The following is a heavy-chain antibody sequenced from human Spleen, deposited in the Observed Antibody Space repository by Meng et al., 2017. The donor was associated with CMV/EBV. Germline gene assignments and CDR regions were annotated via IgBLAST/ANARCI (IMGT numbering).Heavy chain of an antibody. CDR2: MWLDGTER. CDR1: YYSISSSYY. J-gene: IGHJ4*02. V-gene: IGHV3-33*08. CDR3: VGHQGGPREGVRLV. Sequence: GGSLRLSCTVSYYSISSSYYWGWIRQPPGKGLEWVAFMWLDGTERYNENIVRGRFVGSRDKSKNTVFLQLSSLRAGDTAVYYCVGHQGGPREGVRLVWGQGTLVTVSS. D-gene: IGHD3-10*01.